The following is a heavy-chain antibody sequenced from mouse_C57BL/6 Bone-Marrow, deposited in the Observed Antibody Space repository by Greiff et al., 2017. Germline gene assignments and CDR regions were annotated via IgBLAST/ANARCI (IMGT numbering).Heavy chain of an antibody. Sequence: QVQLKQPGAELVKPGASVKLSCKASGYTFTSYWMHWVKQRPGRGLEWIGRIDPNSGGTKYNEKFKSKATLTVDKPSSTAYMELSSLTSEDSAVYYCARSMISTRHYWGQGTLVTVSA. V-gene: IGHV1-72*01. CDR2: IDPNSGGT. D-gene: IGHD2-4*01. CDR3: ARSMISTRHY. J-gene: IGHJ3*01. CDR1: GYTFTSYW.